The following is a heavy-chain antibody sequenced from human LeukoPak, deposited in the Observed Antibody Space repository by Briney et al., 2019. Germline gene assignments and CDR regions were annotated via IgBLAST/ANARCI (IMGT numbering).Heavy chain of an antibody. V-gene: IGHV3-20*04. D-gene: IGHD2-21*02. CDR2: IYSGGST. Sequence: RPGGSLRLSCAASGFTFDDYGMSWVRQAPGKGLEWVSVIYSGGSTYYADSVKGRFTISRDNAKNSLYLQMNSLRAEDTAVYYCARVVTRSTLQGAFDIWGQGTMVTVSS. CDR3: ARVVTRSTLQGAFDI. CDR1: GFTFDDYG. J-gene: IGHJ3*02.